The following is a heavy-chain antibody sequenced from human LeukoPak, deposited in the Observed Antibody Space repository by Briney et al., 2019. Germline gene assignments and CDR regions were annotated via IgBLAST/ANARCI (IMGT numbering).Heavy chain of an antibody. V-gene: IGHV3-21*01. CDR1: GFTFSSYW. J-gene: IGHJ6*02. Sequence: GGSLRLSCAASGFTFSSYWMSWVRQAPGKGLEWVSSISSSSSYIYYADSVKGRFTISRDNAKNSLYLQMNSLRAEDTAVYYCARDKPTGGNYGSGSYMYYYGMDVWGQGTTVTVSS. CDR3: ARDKPTGGNYGSGSYMYYYGMDV. CDR2: ISSSSSYI. D-gene: IGHD3-10*01.